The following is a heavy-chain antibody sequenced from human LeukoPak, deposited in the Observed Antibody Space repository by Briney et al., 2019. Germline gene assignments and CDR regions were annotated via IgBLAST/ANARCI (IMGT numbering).Heavy chain of an antibody. CDR2: IYYSGST. J-gene: IGHJ1*01. Sequence: TSETLSLTCTVSGGSISSYYWSWIRQPPGKGLEWIGYIYYSGSTNYNPSLKSRVTMSVDTSKNQFSLKLSSVTAADTAVYYCARSAREVLWFGELVGYFQHWGQGTLVTVSS. CDR1: GGSISSYY. D-gene: IGHD3-10*01. V-gene: IGHV4-59*01. CDR3: ARSAREVLWFGELVGYFQH.